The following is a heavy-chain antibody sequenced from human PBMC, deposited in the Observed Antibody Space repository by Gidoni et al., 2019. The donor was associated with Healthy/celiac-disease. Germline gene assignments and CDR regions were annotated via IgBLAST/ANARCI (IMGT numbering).Heavy chain of an antibody. D-gene: IGHD3-22*01. J-gene: IGHJ3*02. CDR3: ARDRGYYDSTDAFDI. CDR2: LSYDGSNK. V-gene: IGHV3-30-3*01. Sequence: QVQMVESGGGVVEPGRSLRLSCAAHGFTFSHYAMHWVRQAPGKVLVWLAVLSYDGSNKYSADSVKGRFTISRDNSKNTLYLQMNSLRAEDTAVYYCARDRGYYDSTDAFDIWGQGTMVTVSS. CDR1: GFTFSHYA.